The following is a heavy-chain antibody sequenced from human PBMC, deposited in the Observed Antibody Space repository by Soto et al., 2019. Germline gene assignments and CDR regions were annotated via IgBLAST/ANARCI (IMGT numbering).Heavy chain of an antibody. V-gene: IGHV1-3*01. CDR3: ASELAALNWFDP. CDR1: GYTFTSYA. Sequence: ASVKVSCKASGYTFTSYAMHWVRQAPGQRLEWMGWINAGNGNTKYSQKFQGRVTITRDTSASTAYMELSSLRSEDTTVYYCASELAALNWFDPWGQGTLVTSPQ. CDR2: INAGNGNT. D-gene: IGHD1-1*01. J-gene: IGHJ5*02.